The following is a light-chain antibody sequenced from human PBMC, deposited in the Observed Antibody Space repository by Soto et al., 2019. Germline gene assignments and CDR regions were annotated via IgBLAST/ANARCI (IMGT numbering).Light chain of an antibody. CDR3: QQSYSTPVT. Sequence: DIQMTQSPSSLSASVGDRVTITCRASQIISSYLNWYQQKPGKAPKLLIYAASSLQSGVPSRFSGSGSGTDFTLTISSLQTEDFATDYCQQSYSTPVTFGPGTKVDIK. CDR2: AAS. J-gene: IGKJ3*01. V-gene: IGKV1-39*01. CDR1: QIISSY.